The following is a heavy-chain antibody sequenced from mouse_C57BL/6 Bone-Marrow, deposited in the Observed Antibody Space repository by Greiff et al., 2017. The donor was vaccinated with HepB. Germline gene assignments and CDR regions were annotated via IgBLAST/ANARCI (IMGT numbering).Heavy chain of an antibody. CDR1: GFNIKDDY. J-gene: IGHJ4*01. Sequence: EVQVVESGAELVRPGASVKLSCTASGFNIKDDYMHWVKQRPEQGLEWIGWIDPENGDTEYASKFQGKATITADTSSNTAYLQLSSLTSEDTAVYYCTFLWYYYAMDYWGQGASVTVSS. V-gene: IGHV14-4*01. D-gene: IGHD1-1*02. CDR2: IDPENGDT. CDR3: TFLWYYYAMDY.